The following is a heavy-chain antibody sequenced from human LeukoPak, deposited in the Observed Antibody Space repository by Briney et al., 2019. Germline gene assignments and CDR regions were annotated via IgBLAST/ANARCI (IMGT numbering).Heavy chain of an antibody. D-gene: IGHD3-10*01. CDR2: IIPIFGTA. Sequence: SVKVSCKASGYTFTSYGISWVRQAPGQGLEWMGGIIPIFGTANYAQKFQGRVTITADKSTSTAYMELSSLRSEDTAVYYCARVRRGEYYFDYWGQGTLVTVSS. J-gene: IGHJ4*02. V-gene: IGHV1-69*06. CDR1: GYTFTSYG. CDR3: ARVRRGEYYFDY.